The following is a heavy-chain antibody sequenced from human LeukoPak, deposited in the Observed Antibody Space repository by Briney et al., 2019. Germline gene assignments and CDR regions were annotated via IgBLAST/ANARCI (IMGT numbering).Heavy chain of an antibody. Sequence: ASVKVSCKASGGIFSSYVISWVRQAPGQGLEWMGGIIPMFGTANYAQKFQDRVTITAAKSTSTVYMELSSQRSEDTAVYYCAREPLVATNLGYYYYYMDVWGKGTTVTISS. V-gene: IGHV1-69*06. D-gene: IGHD5-12*01. CDR3: AREPLVATNLGYYYYYMDV. J-gene: IGHJ6*03. CDR1: GGIFSSYV. CDR2: IIPMFGTA.